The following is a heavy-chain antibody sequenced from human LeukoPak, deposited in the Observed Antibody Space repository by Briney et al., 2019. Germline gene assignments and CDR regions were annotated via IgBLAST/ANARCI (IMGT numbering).Heavy chain of an antibody. CDR2: INPSGGST. J-gene: IGHJ6*02. V-gene: IGHV1-46*01. D-gene: IGHD2-2*02. CDR1: GGTFSSYS. Sequence: ASVKVSCKASGGTFSSYSINWVRQAPGQGLDWMGIINPSGGSTNFAQRFQGRVTMTRDTSTSTVYMELSSLRSEDTAVYYCARGGIVVVPAAIRWGMDVWGQGTTVTVSS. CDR3: ARGGIVVVPAAIRWGMDV.